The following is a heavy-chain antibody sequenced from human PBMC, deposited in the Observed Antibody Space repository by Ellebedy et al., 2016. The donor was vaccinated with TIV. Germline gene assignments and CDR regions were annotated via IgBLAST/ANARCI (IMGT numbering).Heavy chain of an antibody. Sequence: GESLKISCAASGFTFSTYAMTWVRQPPGKGLEWVANIKQDGRDKYYVDSVRGRFTISRDNAKNSLYLQMNSLTVEDTAVYYCARRYCTISRCFAASWASLDMWGQGTMVTVSS. CDR3: ARRYCTISRCFAASWASLDM. CDR2: IKQDGRDK. J-gene: IGHJ3*02. CDR1: GFTFSTYA. D-gene: IGHD2-2*01. V-gene: IGHV3-7*01.